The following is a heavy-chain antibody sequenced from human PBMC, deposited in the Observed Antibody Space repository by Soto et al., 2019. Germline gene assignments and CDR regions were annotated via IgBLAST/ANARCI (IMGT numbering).Heavy chain of an antibody. CDR1: GFTFDDYA. CDR3: AKGDVPAVHYYYGRDV. V-gene: IGHV3-9*01. CDR2: ISWNSGSI. D-gene: IGHD3-10*01. J-gene: IGHJ6*02. Sequence: GGSLRLSCAASGFTFDDYAMHWFRQAPGKGLEWVSGISWNSGSIGYADSVKGRFTISRDNAKNSLYLQMNSLRAEDTALYYCAKGDVPAVHYYYGRDVWGQETTVTVSS.